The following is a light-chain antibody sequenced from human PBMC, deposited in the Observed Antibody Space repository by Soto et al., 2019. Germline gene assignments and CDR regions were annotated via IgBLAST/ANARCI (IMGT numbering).Light chain of an antibody. Sequence: QSALAQPASVSGSPGQSITISCTGTSSDVGAFNYVSWYQQHPSKAPKLMIYDVSIRPSVVSHLFSGSKSGTTAPLTITGLQHEDADYYYCSSYTSLYAVSFGGGTKVTVL. CDR1: SSDVGAFNY. J-gene: IGLJ2*01. CDR2: DVS. CDR3: SSYTSLYAVS. V-gene: IGLV2-14*01.